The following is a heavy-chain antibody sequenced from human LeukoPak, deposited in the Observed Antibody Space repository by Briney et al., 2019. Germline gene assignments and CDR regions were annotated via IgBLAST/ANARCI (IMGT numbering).Heavy chain of an antibody. D-gene: IGHD1-26*01. CDR2: IKQDGSEK. CDR1: GFTFSTYW. CDR3: ARDNLGALDY. V-gene: IGHV3-7*01. Sequence: GGSLRLSGAASGFTFSTYWMAWVRQAPGKGLEWVANIKQDGSEKYYVDSVKGRFTISRDNAKKSLYLQMNSLRAEDTAVYYCARDNLGALDYWGQGTLVTVSS. J-gene: IGHJ4*02.